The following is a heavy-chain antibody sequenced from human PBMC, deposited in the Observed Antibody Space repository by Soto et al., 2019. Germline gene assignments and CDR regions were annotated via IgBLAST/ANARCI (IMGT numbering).Heavy chain of an antibody. CDR2: IIPFSGTA. CDR1: EDTLSSYA. CDR3: VREGYYDSSGYYPGWFDP. Sequence: QVQLVQSGAEVKKPGSSVKVSCKASEDTLSSYAISWVRQAPGQGLEWMGGIIPFSGTANYAKKFQGRVTITADKSTRTADMELSSLRSEDTAVYYCVREGYYDSSGYYPGWFDPWGQGTLVTVSS. V-gene: IGHV1-69*06. J-gene: IGHJ5*02. D-gene: IGHD3-22*01.